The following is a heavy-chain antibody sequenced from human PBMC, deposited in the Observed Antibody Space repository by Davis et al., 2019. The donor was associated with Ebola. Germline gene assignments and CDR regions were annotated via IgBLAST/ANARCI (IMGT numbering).Heavy chain of an antibody. CDR3: ARVLTYYYDSSAVLLGGYYFDY. Sequence: PGGSLRLSCAASGFTFSSYWMSWVRQAPGKGLEWVTNIKQDGSEKYYVDSVKGRFTISRDNAKNTLYLQMNSLRAEDTAVYYCARVLTYYYDSSAVLLGGYYFDYWGQGTLVTVSS. V-gene: IGHV3-7*01. J-gene: IGHJ4*02. CDR1: GFTFSSYW. D-gene: IGHD3-22*01. CDR2: IKQDGSEK.